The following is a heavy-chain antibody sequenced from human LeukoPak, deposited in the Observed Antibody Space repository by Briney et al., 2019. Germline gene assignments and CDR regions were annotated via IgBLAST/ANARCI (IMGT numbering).Heavy chain of an antibody. J-gene: IGHJ3*02. V-gene: IGHV4-4*02. CDR2: IYHSGST. CDR3: AREGGSSTPYAFDI. Sequence: SETLSLTCAVSGGSISSSNWWSWVRQPPGKGLEWIGEIYHSGSTYYNPSLKSRVTISVDTSKNQFSLKLSSVTAADTAVYYCAREGGSSTPYAFDIWGQGTMVTVSS. CDR1: GGSISSSNW. D-gene: IGHD6-6*01.